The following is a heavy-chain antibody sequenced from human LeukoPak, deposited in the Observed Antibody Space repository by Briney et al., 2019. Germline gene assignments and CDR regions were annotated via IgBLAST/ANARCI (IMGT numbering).Heavy chain of an antibody. J-gene: IGHJ4*02. CDR1: GFTFSSYG. Sequence: GRSLRLSCAASGFTFSSYGMHWVRQAPGKGLEWVAVISYDGSNKYYADSVKGRFSTSRDNSKNTLYLQMNSLRAEDTAVYYCAKDTAMVYWGQGTLVTVSS. CDR2: ISYDGSNK. D-gene: IGHD5-18*01. V-gene: IGHV3-30*18. CDR3: AKDTAMVY.